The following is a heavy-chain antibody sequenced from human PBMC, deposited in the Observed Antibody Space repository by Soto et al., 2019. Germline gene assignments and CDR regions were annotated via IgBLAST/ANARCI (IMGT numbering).Heavy chain of an antibody. V-gene: IGHV3-23*01. Sequence: GGSLRLSCAASGFTFSSYAMSWVRQAPGKGLEWVSAISGSGGSTYYADSVKGRFTISRDNSKNTLYLQMNSLRAEDTAVYYCETVLRYFAWLSYFDYWGQGTLVTVSS. CDR1: GFTFSSYA. CDR3: ETVLRYFAWLSYFDY. D-gene: IGHD3-9*01. J-gene: IGHJ4*02. CDR2: ISGSGGST.